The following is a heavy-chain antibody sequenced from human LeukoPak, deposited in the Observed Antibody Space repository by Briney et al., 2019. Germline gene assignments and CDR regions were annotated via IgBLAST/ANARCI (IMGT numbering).Heavy chain of an antibody. Sequence: PSETLSLTCTVSGGSISSYYWSWIRQPPGKGLEWIGYIYYSGSTNYNPSLKSRVTISVDTSKNQFSLKLSSVTAADTAVYYCARAGYNWNLDYWGQGTLVTVSS. V-gene: IGHV4-59*01. CDR3: ARAGYNWNLDY. D-gene: IGHD1-20*01. CDR2: IYYSGST. J-gene: IGHJ4*02. CDR1: GGSISSYY.